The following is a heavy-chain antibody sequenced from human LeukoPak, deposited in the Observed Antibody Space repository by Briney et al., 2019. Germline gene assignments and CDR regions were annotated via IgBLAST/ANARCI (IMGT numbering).Heavy chain of an antibody. Sequence: SVKVSFKASGFTFTSSAMQWVRQARGQRLEWIGWIAVGSGNTNYAQKFQERVTITRDMSTSTAYMELSSLRSEDTAVYYCAADRYDSSGYYHFDYWGQGTLVTVSS. CDR1: GFTFTSSA. CDR2: IAVGSGNT. D-gene: IGHD3-22*01. CDR3: AADRYDSSGYYHFDY. V-gene: IGHV1-58*02. J-gene: IGHJ4*02.